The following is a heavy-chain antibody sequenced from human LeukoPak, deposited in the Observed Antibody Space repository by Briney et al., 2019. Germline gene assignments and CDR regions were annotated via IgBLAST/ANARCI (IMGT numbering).Heavy chain of an antibody. J-gene: IGHJ5*02. D-gene: IGHD2-2*01. CDR1: GYTFTRYF. V-gene: IGHV1-2*04. CDR3: ARGSNCSSTSCYYNWFDP. CDR2: INPSSGGT. Sequence: ASLKGSSKASGYTFTRYFMQSVRQAPRQRREWVGWINPSSGGTYYAQKFQGWVTMTRDTSISTAYMELSRLRSDDTAVYYCARGSNCSSTSCYYNWFDPWGQGTLVTVSS.